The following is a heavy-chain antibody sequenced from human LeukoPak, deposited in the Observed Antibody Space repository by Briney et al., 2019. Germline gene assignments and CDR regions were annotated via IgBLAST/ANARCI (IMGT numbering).Heavy chain of an antibody. CDR3: AREPSITIFGVVIGSYYYYGMDA. J-gene: IGHJ6*02. V-gene: IGHV1-18*01. CDR2: ISAYNGNT. Sequence: ASVKVSCKASGYTFTSYGISWVRQAPGQGLEWMGWISAYNGNTNYAQKLQGRVTMTTDTSTSTAYMELRSLRSDDTAVFYCAREPSITIFGVVIGSYYYYGMDAWGQGTTVTVSS. CDR1: GYTFTSYG. D-gene: IGHD3-3*01.